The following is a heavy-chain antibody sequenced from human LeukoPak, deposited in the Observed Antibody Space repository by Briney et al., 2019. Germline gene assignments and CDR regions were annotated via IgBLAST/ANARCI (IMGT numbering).Heavy chain of an antibody. CDR2: IKADGSVI. CDR3: AREKLGSAYFDH. Sequence: GGSLRLSCTASGFTFTSYWMRWVRQAPGKGLEWVSSIKADGSVIYYVDSVKGRFTISRDNAKNSLYLQMNSLRAEDTAVYYCAREKLGSAYFDHWGQGALVTVSS. V-gene: IGHV3-7*01. CDR1: GFTFTSYW. J-gene: IGHJ4*02. D-gene: IGHD7-27*01.